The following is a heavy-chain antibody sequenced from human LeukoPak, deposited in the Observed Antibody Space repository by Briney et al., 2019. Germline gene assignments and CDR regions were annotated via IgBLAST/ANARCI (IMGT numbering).Heavy chain of an antibody. CDR2: ISGSGGST. CDR1: GFTFSSYA. V-gene: IGHV3-23*01. CDR3: AKDRSSSWYPYDY. J-gene: IGHJ4*02. D-gene: IGHD6-13*01. Sequence: GGSLRLSCAASGFTFSSYAMNWVRQAPGKGLEWVSAISGSGGSTYYADSVKGRFTISRDNSKNTLYLQMNSPRAEDTAVYYCAKDRSSSWYPYDYWGQGTLVTVSS.